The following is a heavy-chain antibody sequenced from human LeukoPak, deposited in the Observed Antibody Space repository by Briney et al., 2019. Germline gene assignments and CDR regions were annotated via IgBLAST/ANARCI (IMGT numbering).Heavy chain of an antibody. V-gene: IGHV1-69*04. J-gene: IGHJ4*02. CDR2: IIPFLGIA. Sequence: PVKVSCKASGGTFSSYTISWVRQAPGQGLEWMGRIIPFLGIANYAQKFQGRVTITADKSTSTAYMELSSLRSEDTAVYYCARDISQLWYFDYWGQGTLVTVSS. CDR1: GGTFSSYT. D-gene: IGHD5-18*01. CDR3: ARDISQLWYFDY.